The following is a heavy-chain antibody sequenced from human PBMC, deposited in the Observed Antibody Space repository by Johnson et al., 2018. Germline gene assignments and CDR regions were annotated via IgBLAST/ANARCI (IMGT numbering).Heavy chain of an antibody. D-gene: IGHD3-22*01. CDR2: IWYDGSNK. CDR3: ARVSGSSGYYYSAFDI. Sequence: WVRQAPGKGLEWVAIIWYDGSNKYYADSVKGRFTISRDNSKNTLYLQMNSLRAEDTAVYYCARVSGSSGYYYSAFDIWGQGTMVTVSS. V-gene: IGHV3-33*01. J-gene: IGHJ3*02.